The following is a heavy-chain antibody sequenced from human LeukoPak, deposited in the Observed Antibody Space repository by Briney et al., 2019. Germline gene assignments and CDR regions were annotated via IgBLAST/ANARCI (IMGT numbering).Heavy chain of an antibody. V-gene: IGHV4-59*12. CDR2: IYYSGST. CDR1: GFIFSSYA. D-gene: IGHD3-10*01. J-gene: IGHJ5*02. CDR3: ARGGTMVRGAIAP. Sequence: GSLRLSCAASGFIFSSYAMSWVRQAPGKGLEWIGYIYYSGSTNYNPSLKSRVTISVDTSKNQFSLKLSSVTAADTAVYYCARGGTMVRGAIAPWGQGTLVTVSS.